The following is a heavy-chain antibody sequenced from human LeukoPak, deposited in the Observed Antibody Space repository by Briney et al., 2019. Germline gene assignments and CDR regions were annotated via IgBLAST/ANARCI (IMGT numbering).Heavy chain of an antibody. V-gene: IGHV4-61*02. CDR1: GGSISSGSYY. CDR2: IYTSGST. CDR3: ARTYCSSTSCHGFFDY. J-gene: IGHJ4*02. Sequence: SQALSLTCTVSGGSISSGSYYWSWIRRPAGKGLEWIGRIYTSGSTNYNPSLKSRVTISVDTSKNQFSLKLSSVTAADTAVYYCARTYCSSTSCHGFFDYRGQGTLVTVSS. D-gene: IGHD2-2*01.